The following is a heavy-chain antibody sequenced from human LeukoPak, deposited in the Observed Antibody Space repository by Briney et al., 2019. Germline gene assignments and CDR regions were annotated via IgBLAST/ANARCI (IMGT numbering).Heavy chain of an antibody. V-gene: IGHV3-15*01. CDR3: TTNAGSYGIDV. D-gene: IGHD1-26*01. CDR2: IKSKTDGGTT. CDR1: GFTFTNTW. Sequence: GGSLRLSCAASGFTFTNTWMSWVRQAPGKGLEWVGRIKSKTDGGTTDYAAPVKDRFTVPRDDSKDTLYLQMSGLKAEDTAVYYCTTNAGSYGIDVWGQGTMVTVSS. J-gene: IGHJ3*01.